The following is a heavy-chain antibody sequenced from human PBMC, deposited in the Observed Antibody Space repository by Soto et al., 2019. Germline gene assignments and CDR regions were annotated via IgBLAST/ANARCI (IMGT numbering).Heavy chain of an antibody. Sequence: QVELVESGGGVVQPGMSLRLSCAASGFTLNTYGMYWVRQAPGKGLEWVAVSWYDGTNKDYADSVKGRFTISRDNSRNTLYLPMNSLRAEDTAVYDCARGYPLWSPYFYYYMDVWGQGTTVTVSS. CDR3: ARGYPLWSPYFYYYMDV. CDR2: SWYDGTNK. V-gene: IGHV3-33*01. D-gene: IGHD5-18*01. J-gene: IGHJ6*03. CDR1: GFTLNTYG.